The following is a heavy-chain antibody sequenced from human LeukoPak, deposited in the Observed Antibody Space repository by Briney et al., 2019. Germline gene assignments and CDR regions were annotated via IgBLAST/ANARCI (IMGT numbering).Heavy chain of an antibody. CDR2: IYSGGST. J-gene: IGHJ4*02. CDR1: GFTVSSNY. Sequence: GGSLRLSCAASGFTVSSNYMSWVRQAPGKGLEWVPVIYSGGSTYYADSVKGRFTISRDNSKNTLYLQMNSLRAEDTAVYYCARAETTGYYYYFDYWGQGTLVTVSS. D-gene: IGHD3-9*01. CDR3: ARAETTGYYYYFDY. V-gene: IGHV3-53*01.